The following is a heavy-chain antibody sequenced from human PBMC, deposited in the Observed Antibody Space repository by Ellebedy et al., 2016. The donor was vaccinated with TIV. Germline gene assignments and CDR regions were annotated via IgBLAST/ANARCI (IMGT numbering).Heavy chain of an antibody. CDR2: ISSSSSYI. J-gene: IGHJ2*01. CDR3: ARDRRWYFDL. Sequence: GGSLRLSCAASGFTFSDFPIYWVRQAPGKGLEWVSSISSSSSYIYYADSVKGRFTISRDNSKNTLFLQMNSLRAEDTAVYYCARDRRWYFDLWGRGTLVTVSS. CDR1: GFTFSDFP. V-gene: IGHV3-21*01.